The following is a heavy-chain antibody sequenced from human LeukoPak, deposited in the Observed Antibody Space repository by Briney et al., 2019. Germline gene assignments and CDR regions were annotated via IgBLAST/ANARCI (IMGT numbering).Heavy chain of an antibody. J-gene: IGHJ4*02. Sequence: SETLSLTCAVSGVPFNNYYWSWVRQSPRQGLEWIGEINHSGYTNYNPSLKSRVTMSIDTAKNQFSLILTSVTAADAGVYYCPRAVAGPPDWGQGTLVTVSS. CDR2: INHSGYT. D-gene: IGHD1-1*01. V-gene: IGHV4-34*01. CDR3: PRAVAGPPD. CDR1: GVPFNNYY.